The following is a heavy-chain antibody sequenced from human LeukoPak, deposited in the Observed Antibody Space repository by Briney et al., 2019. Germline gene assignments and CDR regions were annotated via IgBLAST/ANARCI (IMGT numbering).Heavy chain of an antibody. Sequence: GASVKVSCKAFVYTFTNFYIHWVRQAPGQGLEWMGWMNPNSGDTSYAREFQDRVTMTRDTSLSTAYMELSRLRSDDTAVYFCARRPINCIITNCYVDYWGQGTLVTVSS. D-gene: IGHD2-2*01. CDR2: MNPNSGDT. CDR1: VYTFTNFY. CDR3: ARRPINCIITNCYVDY. J-gene: IGHJ4*02. V-gene: IGHV1-2*02.